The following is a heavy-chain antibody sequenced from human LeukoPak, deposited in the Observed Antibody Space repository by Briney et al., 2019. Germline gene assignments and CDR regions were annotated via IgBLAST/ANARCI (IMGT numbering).Heavy chain of an antibody. J-gene: IGHJ4*02. Sequence: ASVKVSCKTSGYTFTSYGIIWLRQAPGQGLEWMGWISAHNGYTHYAQKLQGRVTMTTDTSTSTAYMELRSLRSDDMAVYYCARGASYYYGSGSEIGYWGQGTLVTVSS. CDR3: ARGASYYYGSGSEIGY. CDR1: GYTFTSYG. CDR2: ISAHNGYT. D-gene: IGHD3-10*01. V-gene: IGHV1-18*03.